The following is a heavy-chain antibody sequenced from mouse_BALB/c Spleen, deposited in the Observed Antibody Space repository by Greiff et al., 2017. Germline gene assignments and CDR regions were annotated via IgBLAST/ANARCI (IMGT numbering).Heavy chain of an antibody. Sequence: EVMLVESGGGLVQPKGSLKLSCAASGFTFNTYAMHWVCQAPGKGLEWVARIRSKSNNYATYYADSVKDRFTISRDDSQSMLYLQMNNLKTEDTAMYYCVREGGLLPWFAYWGQGTLVTVSA. D-gene: IGHD2-3*01. CDR2: IRSKSNNYAT. CDR1: GFTFNTYA. J-gene: IGHJ3*01. V-gene: IGHV10-3*03. CDR3: VREGGLLPWFAY.